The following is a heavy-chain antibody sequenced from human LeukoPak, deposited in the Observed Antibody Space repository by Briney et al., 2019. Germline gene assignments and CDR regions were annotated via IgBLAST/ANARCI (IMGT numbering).Heavy chain of an antibody. CDR1: GFTFSTYG. CDR2: ITSSSTYT. Sequence: GGSLRLSCAASGFTFSTYGLTWVRQAPGKGLEWVSSITSSSTYTFYADSEKGRFTISRDNARNSLYLQMNSLRAEDTAVYYCARDPYSGTYGDTYYYYMDVWGKGTTVTISS. D-gene: IGHD1-26*01. J-gene: IGHJ6*03. CDR3: ARDPYSGTYGDTYYYYMDV. V-gene: IGHV3-21*01.